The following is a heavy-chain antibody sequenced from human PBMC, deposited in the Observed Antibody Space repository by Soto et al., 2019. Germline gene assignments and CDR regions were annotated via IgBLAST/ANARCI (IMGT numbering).Heavy chain of an antibody. CDR1: GYTFTTYW. Sequence: GESLKISCKGSGYTFTTYWITWVRQTPGKGLEWMGRIDPGNSYTSYNPSFQGHVSISVDRSTGTGYLQWNSLKASDTAMYYCVTTRDGTTFFPHWGQGTPVTVSS. V-gene: IGHV5-10-1*01. CDR3: VTTRDGTTFFPH. J-gene: IGHJ4*02. CDR2: IDPGNSYT. D-gene: IGHD1-7*01.